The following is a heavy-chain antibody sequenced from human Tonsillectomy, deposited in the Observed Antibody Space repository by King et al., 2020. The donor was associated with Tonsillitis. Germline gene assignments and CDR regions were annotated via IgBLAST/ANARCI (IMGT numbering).Heavy chain of an antibody. CDR2: IIPFFETT. J-gene: IGHJ6*03. Sequence: QLVQSGAEVKKPGSSVKVSCKASGGTFRSYAFTWVRQAPGQGLEWMGGIIPFFETTNYAQKFQGRVTITADESTSTAYMELSSLRSEDTAVYYCAREVEANMDVWGKGTTVIVSS. CDR1: GGTFRSYA. V-gene: IGHV1-69*01. CDR3: AREVEANMDV.